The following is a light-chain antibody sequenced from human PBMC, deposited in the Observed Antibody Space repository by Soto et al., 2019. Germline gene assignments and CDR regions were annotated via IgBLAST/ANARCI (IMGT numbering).Light chain of an antibody. CDR1: QSVSSN. CDR3: QQRSNWYT. V-gene: IGKV3-15*01. CDR2: GAS. J-gene: IGKJ2*01. Sequence: EIVMTQSPATLSVSPGERVTFSCRASQSVSSNLAWYQHKPGQAPRLLMSGASSGATGIPARFSGSGSGTEFTLTINSLQSEDFGVYYCQQRSNWYTFGPGTKLEIK.